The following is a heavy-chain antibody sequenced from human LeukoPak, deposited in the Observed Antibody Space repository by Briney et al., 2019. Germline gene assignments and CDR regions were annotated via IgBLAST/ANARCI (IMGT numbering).Heavy chain of an antibody. J-gene: IGHJ4*02. CDR1: GYTFTGYY. CDR2: INPNSGGT. D-gene: IGHD5-12*01. CDR3: ASGRGYSGYDPFDY. V-gene: IGHV1-2*02. Sequence: GASVRVSCKASGYTFTGYYMHWVRQAPGQGLEWMGWINPNSGGTNYAQKFQGRVTMTRDTSISTAYMELSRLRSDDTAVYYCASGRGYSGYDPFDYWGQGTLVTVSS.